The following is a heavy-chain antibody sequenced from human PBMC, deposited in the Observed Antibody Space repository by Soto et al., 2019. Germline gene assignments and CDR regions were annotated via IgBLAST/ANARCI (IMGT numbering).Heavy chain of an antibody. V-gene: IGHV1-46*01. J-gene: IGHJ6*03. Sequence: QVHLVQSGAEVKKPGASVKVSCKASGYIFINYYIHWVRQAPGQGLEWIGIINPNGGSTNYAQKFRGRVTMARDTSTSTVYMDLSSLRSDDTAVYYCARLDGYYHYMDVWGKGTTVTVSS. CDR3: ARLDGYYHYMDV. D-gene: IGHD6-13*01. CDR1: GYIFINYY. CDR2: INPNGGST.